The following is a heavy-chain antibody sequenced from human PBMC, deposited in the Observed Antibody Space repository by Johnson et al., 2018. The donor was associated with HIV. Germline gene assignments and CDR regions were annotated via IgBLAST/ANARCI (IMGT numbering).Heavy chain of an antibody. D-gene: IGHD6-13*01. CDR1: GFTVDTNY. J-gene: IGHJ3*02. CDR3: ARFRSRWYPFDAFDI. V-gene: IGHV3-66*01. CDR2: IYNGGNT. Sequence: VQLVESGGGLVKPGGSLRLSCAASGFTVDTNYISWVRQAPGKGLEWVSVIYNGGNTYHIDSVKGRFTLSRDSAKNTLFLQMNSLRAEDTAVYYCARFRSRWYPFDAFDIWGQGTMVTVSS.